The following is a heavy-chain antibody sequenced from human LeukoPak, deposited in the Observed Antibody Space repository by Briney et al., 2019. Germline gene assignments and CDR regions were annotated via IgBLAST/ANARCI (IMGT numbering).Heavy chain of an antibody. CDR1: GFTFSSYS. CDR3: ARPYNSGWYGDFDY. J-gene: IGHJ4*02. D-gene: IGHD6-19*01. V-gene: IGHV3-21*06. CDR2: ISGSGNSI. Sequence: GGSLRLSCAASGFTFSSYSMHWVRQAPGKGLEWVSSISGSGNSIYYAGSVKGRFTISRDNAKNSLYLQMNSLRVEDTAVYYCARPYNSGWYGDFDYWGQGTLVTVSS.